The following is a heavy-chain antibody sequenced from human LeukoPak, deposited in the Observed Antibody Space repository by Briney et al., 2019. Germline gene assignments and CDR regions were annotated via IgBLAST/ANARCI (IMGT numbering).Heavy chain of an antibody. V-gene: IGHV1-69*05. CDR3: AREAHYYDSSGCYFPFDY. CDR2: IIPIFGTA. Sequence: GASVRVSCKASGGTFSSYAISWVRQAPGQGLEWMGRIIPIFGTANYAQKFQGRVTITTDESTSTAYMELSSLRSEDTAVYYCAREAHYYDSSGCYFPFDYWGQGTLVTVSS. CDR1: GGTFSSYA. D-gene: IGHD3-22*01. J-gene: IGHJ4*02.